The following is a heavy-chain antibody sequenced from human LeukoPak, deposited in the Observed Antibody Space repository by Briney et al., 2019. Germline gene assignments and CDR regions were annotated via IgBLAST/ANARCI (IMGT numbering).Heavy chain of an antibody. CDR2: IYTSGST. J-gene: IGHJ4*02. Sequence: PSETLSLTCTVSGGSISSYYWSWIRQPAGKGLEWIGRIYTSGSTNYNPSLKSRVTMSVDTSENQFSLKLSSVTAADTAVYYCARGGDYYDSSGYPFDYWGQGTLVAVSS. CDR1: GGSISSYY. D-gene: IGHD3-22*01. CDR3: ARGGDYYDSSGYPFDY. V-gene: IGHV4-4*07.